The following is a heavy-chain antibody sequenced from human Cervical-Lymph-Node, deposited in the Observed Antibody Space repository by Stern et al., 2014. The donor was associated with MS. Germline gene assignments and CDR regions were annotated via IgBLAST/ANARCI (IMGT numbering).Heavy chain of an antibody. Sequence: QVQLVQSGAEVKKPGASVNVSCKTSGYTFTYYAISWIRQAPGQGLEWVGWISPYNGNKNFVQKLQGRVAMTTDTSTSTAYMELRSLRSDDTAVYYCARDDDYTRRAIDYWGQGTLVTVSS. CDR2: ISPYNGNK. J-gene: IGHJ4*02. CDR3: ARDDDYTRRAIDY. V-gene: IGHV1-18*01. CDR1: GYTFTYYA. D-gene: IGHD4-11*01.